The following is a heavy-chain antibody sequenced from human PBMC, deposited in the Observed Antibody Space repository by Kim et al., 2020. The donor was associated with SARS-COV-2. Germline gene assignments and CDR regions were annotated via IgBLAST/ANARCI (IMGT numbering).Heavy chain of an antibody. D-gene: IGHD3-9*01. V-gene: IGHV3-7*03. CDR1: GFTFSSYW. CDR2: IKQDGSEK. Sequence: GGSLRLSCAASGFTFSSYWMSWVRQAPGKGLEWVANIKQDGSEKYYVDSVKGRFTISRDNAKNSLYLQMNSLRAEDTAVYYCARGVPEAYDILTGYHFPGYGMDVWGQGTTVTVSS. J-gene: IGHJ6*02. CDR3: ARGVPEAYDILTGYHFPGYGMDV.